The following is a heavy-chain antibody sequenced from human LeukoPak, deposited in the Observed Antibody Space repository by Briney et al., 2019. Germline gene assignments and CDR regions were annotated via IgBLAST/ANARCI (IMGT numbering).Heavy chain of an antibody. J-gene: IGHJ6*04. CDR3: ARDPLRYFDWLGMDV. D-gene: IGHD3-9*01. CDR2: IYTSGST. V-gene: IGHV4-61*02. Sequence: SETLSLTCTVSGGSISSGSYYWSWIRQPAGKGLEWIGRIYTSGSTNYNPSLKSQVTISVDTSKNQFSLKLSSVTAADTAVYYCARDPLRYFDWLGMDVWGKGTTVTVSS. CDR1: GGSISSGSYY.